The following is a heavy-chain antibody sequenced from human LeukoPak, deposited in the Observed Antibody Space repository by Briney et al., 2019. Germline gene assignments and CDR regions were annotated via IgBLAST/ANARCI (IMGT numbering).Heavy chain of an antibody. J-gene: IGHJ4*02. D-gene: IGHD3-22*01. CDR3: ARSGEYYDSSGYDFL. Sequence: GGSLRLSCAASGFTFSSYAMSWVRPAPGKGLEWVSAISGSGGSTYYADSVKGRFTISRDNSKNTLYLQMNSLRAEDTAVYYCARSGEYYDSSGYDFLWGQGTLVTVSS. V-gene: IGHV3-23*01. CDR1: GFTFSSYA. CDR2: ISGSGGST.